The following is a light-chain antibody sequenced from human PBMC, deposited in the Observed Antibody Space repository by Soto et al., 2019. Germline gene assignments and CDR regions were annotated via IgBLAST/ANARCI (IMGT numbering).Light chain of an antibody. Sequence: EIVLTQSPATLSLSPGERATLSCRASQSVSSYLAWYQQKPGQAPRLLIYDASNRATGIPARDSGSGSGTHFTLTILSLKPEDFAVYYRQQRSNRCLTFGGGTKVQIK. V-gene: IGKV3-11*01. CDR1: QSVSSY. J-gene: IGKJ4*01. CDR2: DAS. CDR3: QQRSNRCLT.